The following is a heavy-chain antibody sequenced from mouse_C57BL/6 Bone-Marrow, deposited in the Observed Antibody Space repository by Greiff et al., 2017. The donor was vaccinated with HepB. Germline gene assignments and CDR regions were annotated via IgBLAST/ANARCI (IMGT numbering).Heavy chain of an antibody. CDR3: AREGWLTWYFDV. CDR2: ISYSGST. Sequence: VQLQQSGPGMVKPSQSLSLTCTVTGYSITSGYDWHWIRHFPGNKLEWMGYISYSGSTNYNPSLKSRISITHDTSKNHFFLKLNSVTTEDTATYYCAREGWLTWYFDVWGTGTTVTVSS. CDR1: GYSITSGYD. V-gene: IGHV3-1*01. J-gene: IGHJ1*03. D-gene: IGHD1-1*02.